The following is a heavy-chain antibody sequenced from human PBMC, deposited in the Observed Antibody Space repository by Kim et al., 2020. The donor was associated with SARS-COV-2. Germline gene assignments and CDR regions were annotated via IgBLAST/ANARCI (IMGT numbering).Heavy chain of an antibody. CDR1: GFTFSSYA. V-gene: IGHV3-23*01. CDR2: ISGSGGST. D-gene: IGHD3-9*01. Sequence: GGSLRLSCAASGFTFSSYAMSWVRQAPGKGLEWVSAISGSGGSTYYADSVKGRFTISRDNSKNTLYLQMNSLRAEDTAVYYCAKPSLYYDILTGFSYYYYGMDVWGQGTTVTVSS. J-gene: IGHJ6*02. CDR3: AKPSLYYDILTGFSYYYYGMDV.